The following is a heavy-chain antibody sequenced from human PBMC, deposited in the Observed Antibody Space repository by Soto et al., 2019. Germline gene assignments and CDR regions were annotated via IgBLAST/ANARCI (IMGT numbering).Heavy chain of an antibody. CDR1: SGSISSSYW. Sequence: QVQLQVSGPGLVKPSGTLSLNCAVSSGSISSSYWWSWVRQPPGKGLEWIGEIYHDGSTSYTPSLKSRVTISVDKSKNQFSLKLSSVTAADTAVYYCVSSFRGIFSFYYWGQGTLVTVSS. CDR2: IYHDGST. J-gene: IGHJ4*02. V-gene: IGHV4-4*02. D-gene: IGHD3-10*01. CDR3: VSSFRGIFSFYY.